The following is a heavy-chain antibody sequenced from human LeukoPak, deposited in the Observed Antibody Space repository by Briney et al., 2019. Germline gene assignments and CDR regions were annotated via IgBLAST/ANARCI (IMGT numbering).Heavy chain of an antibody. V-gene: IGHV4-39*07. J-gene: IGHJ6*02. D-gene: IGHD1-26*01. CDR1: GGSISSTSYY. CDR2: IYYSGNT. CDR3: ARDGTGMDV. Sequence: PSETLSLTCTVSGGSISSTSYYWGWIRQPPGKGLEWIGTIYYSGNTYYNPSLKSRVTISVDTSKNQFSLKLSSVTAADTAVYYCARDGTGMDVWGQGTTVTVSS.